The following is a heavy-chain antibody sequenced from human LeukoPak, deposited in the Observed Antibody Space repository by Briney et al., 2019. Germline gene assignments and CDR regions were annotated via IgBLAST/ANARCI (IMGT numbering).Heavy chain of an antibody. CDR3: ARHGGSGGDDY. V-gene: IGHV4-59*08. D-gene: IGHD2-15*01. Sequence: SETLSLPCTVSGGSINNNYWTWIRQPPGKRLEWIGYIYYTGSTTYNPSLQSRVSMSVDTSKNQFSLHLSSVTAADTAVYYCARHGGSGGDDYWGQGTLVTVSS. J-gene: IGHJ4*02. CDR1: GGSINNNY. CDR2: IYYTGST.